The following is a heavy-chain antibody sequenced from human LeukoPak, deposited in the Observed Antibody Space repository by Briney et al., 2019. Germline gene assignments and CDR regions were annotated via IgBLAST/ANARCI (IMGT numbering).Heavy chain of an antibody. CDR1: GGSISSSSYY. V-gene: IGHV4-39*07. CDR3: ARASNYYYYDSAYYLYYFDY. CDR2: IYYSGST. D-gene: IGHD3-22*01. J-gene: IGHJ4*02. Sequence: SETLSPTCTVSGGSISSSSYYWGWIRQPPGKGLEWIGSIYYSGSTYYNPSLKSRVTISVDTSKNQFSLKLSSVTAADTAVYYCARASNYYYYDSAYYLYYFDYWGQGTLVTVSS.